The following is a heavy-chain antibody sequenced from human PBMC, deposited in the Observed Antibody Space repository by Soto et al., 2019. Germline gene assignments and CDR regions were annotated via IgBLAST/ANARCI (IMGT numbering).Heavy chain of an antibody. CDR1: GFTFSSYA. Sequence: GGSLRLSCAASGFTFSSYAMSWVRQAPGKGLEWVSAISGSGGSTYYADSVKGRFTISRDNSKNTLYLQMNSLRAEDTAVYYCAMSAARNYYYYYMDVWGKGTTVTVSS. D-gene: IGHD2-2*01. V-gene: IGHV3-23*01. J-gene: IGHJ6*03. CDR3: AMSAARNYYYYYMDV. CDR2: ISGSGGST.